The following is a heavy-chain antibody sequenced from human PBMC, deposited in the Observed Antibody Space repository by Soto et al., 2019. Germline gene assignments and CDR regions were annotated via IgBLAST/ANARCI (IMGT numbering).Heavy chain of an antibody. CDR1: CGSISLGGYY. CDR2: IYYSVST. V-gene: IGHV4-31*03. J-gene: IGHJ4*02. Sequence: LSLTCTLSCGSISLGGYYWTWIRQHPGKRLEWIVYIYYSVSTYYNPSLKSRVTISVDTSKNQFSLKLSSVTAADTAVYYCARDKVTGDYYDSSGYFDYRGQGTLVTVSS. D-gene: IGHD3-22*01. CDR3: ARDKVTGDYYDSSGYFDY.